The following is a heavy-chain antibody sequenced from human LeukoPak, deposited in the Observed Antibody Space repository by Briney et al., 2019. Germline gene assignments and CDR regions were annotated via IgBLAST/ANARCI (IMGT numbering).Heavy chain of an antibody. D-gene: IGHD3-22*01. CDR3: ARVPYYYDSSGYYNYAFDI. CDR2: ISSGGSTI. Sequence: GGSLRLSCAASGFTFSNYEMNWVRQAPGKGLEWVSYISSGGSTIYYADSVKGRFTISRDNAKNSLFLRMNSLRAEDTAVYYCARVPYYYDSSGYYNYAFDIWGQGTMVTVSS. J-gene: IGHJ3*02. V-gene: IGHV3-48*03. CDR1: GFTFSNYE.